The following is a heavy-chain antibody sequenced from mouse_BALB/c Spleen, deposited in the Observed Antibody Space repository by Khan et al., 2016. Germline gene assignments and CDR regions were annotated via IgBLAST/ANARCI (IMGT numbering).Heavy chain of an antibody. V-gene: IGHV1-7*01. CDR2: INPTAGYT. D-gene: IGHD1-2*01. CDR3: ARNEWRDGVDY. Sequence: QVRLQQSGAELAKPGASVKMSCKASGYTFTNYWMHWIKQRPGQGLEWIGYINPTAGYTDYNQKFQDKATLTADKSSRTVYMQLSSLTSEDSAVYCCARNEWRDGVDYWGQGTTLTVAS. J-gene: IGHJ2*01. CDR1: GYTFTNYW.